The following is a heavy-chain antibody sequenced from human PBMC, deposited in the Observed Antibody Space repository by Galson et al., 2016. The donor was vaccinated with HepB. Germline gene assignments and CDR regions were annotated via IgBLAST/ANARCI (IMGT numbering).Heavy chain of an antibody. J-gene: IGHJ4*02. CDR1: GFIFNSHA. D-gene: IGHD2/OR15-2a*01. V-gene: IGHV3-30-3*02. Sequence: SLRLSCAASGFIFNSHAMNWVRQAPGKGLEWVAVISYDGSNEYYADSVKGRFTISRDNSNNMLFLQMSSLRPDDTAVYYCAKRHEYCPPVGCSVDYWGQGTLVFVSS. CDR2: ISYDGSNE. CDR3: AKRHEYCPPVGCSVDY.